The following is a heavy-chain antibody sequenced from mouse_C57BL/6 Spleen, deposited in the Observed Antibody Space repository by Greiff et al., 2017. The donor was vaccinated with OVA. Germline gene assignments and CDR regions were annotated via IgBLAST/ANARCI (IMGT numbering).Heavy chain of an antibody. CDR2: IDPSDSYT. V-gene: IGHV1-69*01. CDR3: ARVGDY. Sequence: VQLQQPGAELVMPGASVKLSCKASGYTFTSYWMHWVKQRPGQGLEWIGEIDPSDSYTNYNQKFKGKSTLTVDKSSSTAYMQLSSLTSEDSAVYYCARVGDYWGQGTTLTVSS. J-gene: IGHJ2*01. CDR1: GYTFTSYW.